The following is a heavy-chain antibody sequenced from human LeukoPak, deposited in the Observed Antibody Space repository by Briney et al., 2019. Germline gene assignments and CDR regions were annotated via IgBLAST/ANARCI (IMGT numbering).Heavy chain of an antibody. V-gene: IGHV3-21*01. Sequence: GGSLRLSCAASGFTFSSYAMSWVRQAPGKGLEWVSSISSSSSYIYYADSVKGRFTISRDNAKNSLYLQMNSLRAEDTAVYYCARDHYDFWRASKSDYYYYMDVWGKGTTVTVSS. D-gene: IGHD3-3*01. CDR3: ARDHYDFWRASKSDYYYYMDV. CDR1: GFTFSSYA. J-gene: IGHJ6*03. CDR2: ISSSSSYI.